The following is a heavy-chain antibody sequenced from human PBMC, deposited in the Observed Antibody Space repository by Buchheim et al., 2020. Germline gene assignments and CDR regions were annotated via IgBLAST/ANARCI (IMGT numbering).Heavy chain of an antibody. CDR2: INHSGST. V-gene: IGHV4-34*01. CDR1: GESFSGSF. CDR3: ASAVTVFGVVCSPCHHDAFDI. D-gene: IGHD3-3*01. J-gene: IGHJ3*02. Sequence: QVQLQQWGAGLLKPSETLSLTCAVYGESFSGSFWSWIRQPPGKGLEWIGEINHSGSTNYNASLKSRVTMSIDTTRNQFFLMLNSVTAADTAVYYCASAVTVFGVVCSPCHHDAFDIWGQGT.